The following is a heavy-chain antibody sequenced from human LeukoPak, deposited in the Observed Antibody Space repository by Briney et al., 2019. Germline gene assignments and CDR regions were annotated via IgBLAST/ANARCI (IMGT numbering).Heavy chain of an antibody. V-gene: IGHV1-69-2*01. D-gene: IGHD3-22*01. CDR3: AREYYYDSGRVGGYAFDF. J-gene: IGHJ3*01. CDR1: GYTFTDFY. CDR2: VDPEDGKT. Sequence: ASVKVSCKVSGYTFTDFYMHWVQQAPGKGLEWMGLVDPEDGKTIYAEKFQGRITITADTSTDTVYMELSSLRSEDTAVYYCAREYYYDSGRVGGYAFDFWGQGTMVTVSS.